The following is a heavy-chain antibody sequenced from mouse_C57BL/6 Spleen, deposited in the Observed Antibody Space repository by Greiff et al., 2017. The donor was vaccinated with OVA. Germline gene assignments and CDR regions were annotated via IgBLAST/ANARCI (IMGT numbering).Heavy chain of an antibody. J-gene: IGHJ3*01. CDR3: ARGYYDYDGWFAY. V-gene: IGHV1-22*01. CDR2: INPNNGGT. CDR1: GYTFTDYN. D-gene: IGHD2-4*01. Sequence: EVQLQQSGPELVKPGASVKMSCKASGYTFTDYNMHWVKQSHGKSLEWIGYINPNNGGTSYNQKFKGKATLTVNKSSSTAYMELRSLTSEESAVYYCARGYYDYDGWFAYWGQGTLVTVSA.